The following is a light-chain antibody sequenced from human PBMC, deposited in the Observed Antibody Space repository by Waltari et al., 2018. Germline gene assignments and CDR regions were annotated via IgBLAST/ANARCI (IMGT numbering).Light chain of an antibody. J-gene: IGKJ2*01. CDR3: TQGTHWPYT. Sequence: DAVLTQSPLSLPVTLGQPASISCRSRHSLVFSDGNTYLNWFQQRPGQSPRRLIAKVSDRDSGVPDRVSGSGSGTDFTLKISRVEAEDVAIYYCTQGTHWPYTFGQGTKLEIK. V-gene: IGKV2-30*01. CDR2: KVS. CDR1: HSLVFSDGNTY.